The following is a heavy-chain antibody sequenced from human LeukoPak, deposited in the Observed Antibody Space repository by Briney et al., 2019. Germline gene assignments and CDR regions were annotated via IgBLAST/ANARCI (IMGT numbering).Heavy chain of an antibody. V-gene: IGHV4-39*01. CDR3: ARQLPDGSGSYIGGYNWFDP. J-gene: IGHJ5*02. CDR2: IYYSGST. CDR1: GGSISSSSYY. Sequence: SETLSLTCTVSGGSISSSSYYWGWIRQPPGKGLEWIGSIYYSGSTYYNPSLKSRVTISVDTSKNQFSLKLSSVTAADTAVYYCARQLPDGSGSYIGGYNWFDPWGQGTLVTVSS. D-gene: IGHD3-10*01.